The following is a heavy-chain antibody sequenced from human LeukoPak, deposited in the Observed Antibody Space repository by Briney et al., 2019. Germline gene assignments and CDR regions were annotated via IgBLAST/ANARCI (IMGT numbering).Heavy chain of an antibody. V-gene: IGHV3-23*01. Sequence: PGGSLRLSCAASGFTFSRYAMSWVRQAPGKGLEWVSGISGSGGSTNYADSVKGRFTISRDNAKNSLYLQMNSLRAEDTAVYYCARVPYSGYHFDYWGQGTLVTVSS. J-gene: IGHJ4*02. D-gene: IGHD1-26*01. CDR1: GFTFSRYA. CDR2: ISGSGGST. CDR3: ARVPYSGYHFDY.